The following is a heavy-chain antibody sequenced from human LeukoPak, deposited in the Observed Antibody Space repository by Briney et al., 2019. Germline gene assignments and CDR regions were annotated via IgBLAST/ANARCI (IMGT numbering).Heavy chain of an antibody. CDR1: GGSISSYY. CDR2: IYYSGST. Sequence: SETLSLTCTVSGGSISSYYWSWIRQPPGKGLEWIGYIYYSGSTNYNPSLKSRVTISVDTSKNQFSLKLSSVTAADTAVYYCARSGGLGDIVATIWSDAFDIWGQGTMVTVSS. J-gene: IGHJ3*02. D-gene: IGHD5-12*01. CDR3: ARSGGLGDIVATIWSDAFDI. V-gene: IGHV4-59*08.